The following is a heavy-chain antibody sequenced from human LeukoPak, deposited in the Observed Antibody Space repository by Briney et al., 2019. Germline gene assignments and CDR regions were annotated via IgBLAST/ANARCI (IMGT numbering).Heavy chain of an antibody. J-gene: IGHJ5*02. CDR1: GGSISSHY. Sequence: SETLSLTCTVSGGSISSHYWSWIRQPPGKGLEWMGYIYYSGSTNYNPSLEMRVTISVDTSKNQFSLKLSSVTAADTAVYYCAREVFNEAIYESSLDPWGQGTLVTVSS. V-gene: IGHV4-59*11. CDR3: AREVFNEAIYESSLDP. CDR2: IYYSGST. D-gene: IGHD3-22*01.